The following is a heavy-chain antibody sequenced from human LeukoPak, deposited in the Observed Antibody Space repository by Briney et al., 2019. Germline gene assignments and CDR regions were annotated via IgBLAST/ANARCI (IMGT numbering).Heavy chain of an antibody. Sequence: GASVKVSCKASGYTFTSYGISWVRQAPAQGLEWMGWISAYNGNTNYAQKLQGRVTMTTDTSTSTAYMELRSLRSDDTAVYYCARPVLRFLEWPQGNWFDPWGQGTLVTVSS. CDR1: GYTFTSYG. CDR2: ISAYNGNT. J-gene: IGHJ5*02. D-gene: IGHD3-3*01. CDR3: ARPVLRFLEWPQGNWFDP. V-gene: IGHV1-18*01.